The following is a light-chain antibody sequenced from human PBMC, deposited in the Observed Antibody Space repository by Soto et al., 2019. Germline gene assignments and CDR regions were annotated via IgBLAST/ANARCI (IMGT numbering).Light chain of an antibody. Sequence: DIQLTQSPSFLSASLGDKVTITCRASQGISNLLAWYQQKPGEAPKLMVHTASTLQSGVPSRFSGSGSGTEFTFTISDLQPEDSATYYCQHRRNPPITFGQGTRLEIK. CDR3: QHRRNPPIT. J-gene: IGKJ5*01. V-gene: IGKV1-9*01. CDR1: QGISNL. CDR2: TAS.